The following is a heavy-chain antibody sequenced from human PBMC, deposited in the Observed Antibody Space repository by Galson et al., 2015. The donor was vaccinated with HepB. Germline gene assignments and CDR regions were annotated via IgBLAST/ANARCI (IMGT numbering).Heavy chain of an antibody. Sequence: SLRLSCAASGFIFSNYDFYWVRQAPGKGLEYVSGISKKGDNTFYENSVKGRFSISRDNSENTLFLQMGNLKSEGMAVYYCAREYCSSLSCYTFSLDVWGQGTTVTVSS. D-gene: IGHD2-2*02. CDR2: ISKKGDNT. V-gene: IGHV3-64*01. J-gene: IGHJ6*02. CDR3: AREYCSSLSCYTFSLDV. CDR1: GFIFSNYD.